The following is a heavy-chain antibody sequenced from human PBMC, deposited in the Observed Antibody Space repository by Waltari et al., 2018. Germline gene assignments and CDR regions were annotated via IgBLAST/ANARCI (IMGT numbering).Heavy chain of an antibody. V-gene: IGHV3-23*04. CDR1: GFTFSSYD. CDR3: AKDRDEFLQHFDS. J-gene: IGHJ4*02. CDR2: TSGSGRTT. Sequence: EVQLVESGGALVQPGGSLRLSCAASGFTFSSYDMSWVRQSPGTGLEWVSGTSGSGRTTYYADSVKGRFTISRDNSKNTLYLQVNSLRVEDTAIYYCAKDRDEFLQHFDSWGQGTLVTVST. D-gene: IGHD1-1*01.